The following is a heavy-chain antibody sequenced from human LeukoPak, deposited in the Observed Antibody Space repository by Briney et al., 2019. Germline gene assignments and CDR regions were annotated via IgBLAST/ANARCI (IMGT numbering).Heavy chain of an antibody. J-gene: IGHJ6*03. CDR2: IIPIFGTA. V-gene: IGHV1-69*05. CDR3: AKSHGSSSFGFYYCYMDV. D-gene: IGHD6-6*01. Sequence: GASVKISCKASGGTFSSYAISWVRQAPGQGLEWMGGIIPIFGTANYAQKFQGRVTITTDESTSTAYMELSSLRSEDTAVYYCAKSHGSSSFGFYYCYMDVWGKGTTVTVSS. CDR1: GGTFSSYA.